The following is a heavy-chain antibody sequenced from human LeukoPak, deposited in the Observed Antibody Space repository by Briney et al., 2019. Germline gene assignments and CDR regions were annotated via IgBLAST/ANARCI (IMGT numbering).Heavy chain of an antibody. CDR3: ARDSTSETNYYYYGMDV. J-gene: IGHJ6*02. Sequence: GASVKVCCKASGYTFTSYGISWVRQAPGQGLEWMGWISAYNGNTNYAQKLQGRVTMTTGTSTSTAYMELRSLRSDDTAVHYCARDSTSETNYYYYGMDVWGQGTTVTVSS. V-gene: IGHV1-18*01. CDR1: GYTFTSYG. CDR2: ISAYNGNT. D-gene: IGHD2-2*01.